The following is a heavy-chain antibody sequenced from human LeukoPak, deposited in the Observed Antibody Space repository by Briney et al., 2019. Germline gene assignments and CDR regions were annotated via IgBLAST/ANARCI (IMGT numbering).Heavy chain of an antibody. Sequence: ASVKVSCKASGYTFTSYYMHWVRQAPGQGLEWMGRINPNSGGTNYVQKFQGRGTMTRDTSISTAYMELSRLRSDDTAVYYCASVATWEGYGAFDIWGQGTMVTVSS. CDR3: ASVATWEGYGAFDI. D-gene: IGHD3-16*01. CDR2: INPNSGGT. CDR1: GYTFTSYY. V-gene: IGHV1-2*06. J-gene: IGHJ3*02.